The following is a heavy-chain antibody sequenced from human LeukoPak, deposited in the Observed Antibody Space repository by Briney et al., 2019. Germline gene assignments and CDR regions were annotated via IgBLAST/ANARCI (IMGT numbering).Heavy chain of an antibody. V-gene: IGHV4-59*01. CDR1: GGSISSYY. D-gene: IGHD4-11*01. CDR3: ARGPTTVPATYYFGY. J-gene: IGHJ4*02. CDR2: IYYSGST. Sequence: SETLSLTCTVSGGSISSYYWSWLRQPPGKGLEWIGYIYYSGSTNYNPSLKSRVTISVDTSKNHFSLKLSSVTAADTAVYYCARGPTTVPATYYFGYWGQGTLVTVSS.